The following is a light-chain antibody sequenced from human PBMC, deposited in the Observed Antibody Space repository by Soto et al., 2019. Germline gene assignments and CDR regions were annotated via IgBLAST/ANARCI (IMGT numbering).Light chain of an antibody. CDR2: GAS. V-gene: IGKV3-20*01. J-gene: IGKJ1*01. CDR3: QHYGSTTPRT. CDR1: QSVSSIY. Sequence: EVVLTQSPGTLSLSPGERATLSCRASQSVSSIYLGWYQPTPGQAPRLLIYGASTRATDVPDRFSGSESAADFTLTISRLEPEDFAVYNCQHYGSTTPRTFGQGTKVDIK.